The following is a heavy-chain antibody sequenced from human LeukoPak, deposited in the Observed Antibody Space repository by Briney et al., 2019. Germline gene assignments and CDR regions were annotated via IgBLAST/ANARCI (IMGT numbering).Heavy chain of an antibody. V-gene: IGHV1-69*05. CDR1: GGTFSSYA. CDR3: ARSTRTGGPTVYDY. CDR2: IIPIFGTA. Sequence: SVKVSCKASGGTFSSYAISWVRQAPGQGLEWMGGIIPIFGTANYAQKFQGRVTITTDESTSTAYMGLSSPRSEDTAVYYCARSTRTGGPTVYDYWGQGTLVTVSS. D-gene: IGHD4-17*01. J-gene: IGHJ4*02.